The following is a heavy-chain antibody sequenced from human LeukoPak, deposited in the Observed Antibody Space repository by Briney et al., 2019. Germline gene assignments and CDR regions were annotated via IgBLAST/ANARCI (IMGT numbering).Heavy chain of an antibody. V-gene: IGHV1-3*01. Sequence: ASVKVSCKASGYTFTSYAMHWVRQAPGQRLEWMGWINAGNGNTKYSQKFQGRVTITRDTSASTAYMELSSLRSEDTAVYYCARDRTGYSYGWGYFDYWGQGTLVTVSS. D-gene: IGHD5-18*01. J-gene: IGHJ4*02. CDR2: INAGNGNT. CDR1: GYTFTSYA. CDR3: ARDRTGYSYGWGYFDY.